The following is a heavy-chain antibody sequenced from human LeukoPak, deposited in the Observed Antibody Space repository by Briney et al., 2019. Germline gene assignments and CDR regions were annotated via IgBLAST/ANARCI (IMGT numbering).Heavy chain of an antibody. J-gene: IGHJ5*02. CDR2: IYYSGSN. Sequence: SETLSLTCTVAGGSISSYYWSWIRQPPGKGLEWIGYIYYSGSNNYNPSLKSRVTISVDTSKNQFSLKLSSVTAADTAVYYCARAPRITMVRGNSNWFDPWGQGTLVTVSS. V-gene: IGHV4-59*01. CDR3: ARAPRITMVRGNSNWFDP. D-gene: IGHD3-10*01. CDR1: GGSISSYY.